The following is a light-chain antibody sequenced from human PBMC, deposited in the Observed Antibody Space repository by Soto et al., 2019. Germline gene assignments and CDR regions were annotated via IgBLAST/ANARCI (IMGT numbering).Light chain of an antibody. CDR3: QQYGNSPPFT. J-gene: IGKJ3*01. CDR2: GAS. CDR1: QSVSNNY. Sequence: EIVLTQSPGTLSLSPGERATLSCRASQSVSNNYLAWYQQKPGQAPRLLIYGASNRATGIPDRFSGSGSGTDFTLTISRLEPEDFAVYYCQQYGNSPPFTFGPGTKVDIK. V-gene: IGKV3-20*01.